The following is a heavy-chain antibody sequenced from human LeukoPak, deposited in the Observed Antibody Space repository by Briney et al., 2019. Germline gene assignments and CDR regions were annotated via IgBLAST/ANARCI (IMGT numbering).Heavy chain of an antibody. Sequence: SEALSLTCTVSGGSISNYYWSWIRQPPGKGLEWIGEINHSGSTNYNPSLKSRVTISVDTSKNQFSLKLSSVTAADTAVYYCARVRYLNYIRFDPWGQGTLVTVSS. D-gene: IGHD3-9*01. CDR1: GGSISNYY. J-gene: IGHJ5*02. V-gene: IGHV4-34*01. CDR2: INHSGST. CDR3: ARVRYLNYIRFDP.